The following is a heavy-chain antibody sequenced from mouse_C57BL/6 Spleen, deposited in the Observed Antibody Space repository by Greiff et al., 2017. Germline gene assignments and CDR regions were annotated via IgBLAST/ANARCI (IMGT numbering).Heavy chain of an antibody. D-gene: IGHD2-3*01. J-gene: IGHJ4*01. CDR3: AMDDGYNVSAMDY. CDR2: IHPSDSDT. CDR1: GYTFTSYW. Sequence: QVQLQQPGAELVKPGASVKVSCKASGYTFTSYWMHWVKQRPGQGLEWIGRIHPSDSDTNYNQKFKGKATLTVDNSSSTAYMQLSSLTSEDSAVYYCAMDDGYNVSAMDYWGQGTSVTVSS. V-gene: IGHV1-74*01.